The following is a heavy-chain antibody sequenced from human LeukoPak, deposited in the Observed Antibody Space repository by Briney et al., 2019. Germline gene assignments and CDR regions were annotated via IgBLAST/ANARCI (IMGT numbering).Heavy chain of an antibody. Sequence: GRSLRLSCAASGFTFSSYGMHWVRQAPGKGLEWVAVIWYDGSNKYYADSVKGRFTISRDNAKNTLSLQMNSLRAEDTAVYYCARDLYSGYDSESGVFDYWGQGTLVTVSS. CDR1: GFTFSSYG. J-gene: IGHJ4*02. V-gene: IGHV3-33*01. CDR2: IWYDGSNK. CDR3: ARDLYSGYDSESGVFDY. D-gene: IGHD5-12*01.